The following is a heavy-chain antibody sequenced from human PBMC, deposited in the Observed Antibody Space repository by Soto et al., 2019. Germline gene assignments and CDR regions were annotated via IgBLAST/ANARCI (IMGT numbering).Heavy chain of an antibody. J-gene: IGHJ4*02. V-gene: IGHV3-23*01. CDR3: AKARYYDSTGYLYYFDY. D-gene: IGHD3-22*01. CDR2: ISGSGGST. Sequence: GGSLRLSCASSGFTFISYAMSWVRQAPGKGLEWVSSISGSGGSTYYADSVKGRFTISRDNSKNTLYLQMNSLRAEDTAVYYCAKARYYDSTGYLYYFDYWGQGTLVTVSS. CDR1: GFTFISYA.